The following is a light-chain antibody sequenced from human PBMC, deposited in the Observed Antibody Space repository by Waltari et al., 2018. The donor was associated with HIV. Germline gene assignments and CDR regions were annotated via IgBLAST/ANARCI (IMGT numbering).Light chain of an antibody. V-gene: IGLV2-14*01. Sequence: QSALTQPASVSGSPGQSITISCTGTSSDIGGYDYVSWYQQHPGKAPHLLIFGVSSRPSGVSNRFAGSRSGNTASLTISGRQADDEAHYYCSTYTTYSPLAVFGGGTKLTVL. CDR2: GVS. J-gene: IGLJ2*01. CDR1: SSDIGGYDY. CDR3: STYTTYSPLAV.